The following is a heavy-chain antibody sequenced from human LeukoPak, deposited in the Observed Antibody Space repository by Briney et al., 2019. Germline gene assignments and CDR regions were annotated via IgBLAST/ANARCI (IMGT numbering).Heavy chain of an antibody. Sequence: SETLSLTCAVYGGSFSGYYWSWIRQPPGKGLEWIGEINHSGSTNYDPSLKSRVTISVDTSKNQFSLKLSSVTAADTAVYYCAGTPSGWEKGDYWGQGTLVTVSS. V-gene: IGHV4-34*01. J-gene: IGHJ4*02. D-gene: IGHD6-19*01. CDR2: INHSGST. CDR1: GGSFSGYY. CDR3: AGTPSGWEKGDY.